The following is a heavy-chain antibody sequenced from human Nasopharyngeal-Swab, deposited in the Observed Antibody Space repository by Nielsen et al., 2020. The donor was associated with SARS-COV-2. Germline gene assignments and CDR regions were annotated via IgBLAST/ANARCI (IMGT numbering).Heavy chain of an antibody. CDR2: IKQDGSEK. J-gene: IGHJ4*02. CDR1: GFTLRDSW. V-gene: IGHV3-7*01. D-gene: IGHD3-10*01. Sequence: LTRVASGFTLRDSWMSWVRQAPAKGLEWVASIKQDGSEKNYVDSVKGRFTISRDNAKNSLFLQMDSLRTEDTAFYYCARVGGRTSPMGSWGQGTLVTVSS. CDR3: ARVGGRTSPMGS.